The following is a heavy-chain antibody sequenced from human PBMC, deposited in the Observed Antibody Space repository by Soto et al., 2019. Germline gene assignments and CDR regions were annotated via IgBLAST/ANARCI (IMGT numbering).Heavy chain of an antibody. Sequence: PGESLKISCKGPGYSFTSYWIGWVRQMPGKGLEWMGIIYPGDSDTRYSPSFQGQVTISADKSISTAYLQWSSLKASDTAMYYCARPRYNWNYGYGYWGQGTLVTVLL. D-gene: IGHD1-7*01. CDR2: IYPGDSDT. V-gene: IGHV5-51*01. CDR3: ARPRYNWNYGYGY. J-gene: IGHJ4*02. CDR1: GYSFTSYW.